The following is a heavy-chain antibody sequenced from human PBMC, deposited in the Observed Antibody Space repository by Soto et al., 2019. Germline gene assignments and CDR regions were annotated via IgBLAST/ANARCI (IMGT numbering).Heavy chain of an antibody. CDR1: GFTFSTYA. V-gene: IGHV3-23*01. Sequence: EVQLLDSGGGLVQPGGSLRLSCAASGFTFSTYAMSWVRQAPGKGLEWVSCISGSGGGTYYADSVKGRFTISRNNSKNTLSLQMNSLRAEDTAVYYCAKSRGSGSYFNPSDAFDFWGQGTMVTVSS. J-gene: IGHJ3*01. CDR2: ISGSGGGT. D-gene: IGHD3-10*01. CDR3: AKSRGSGSYFNPSDAFDF.